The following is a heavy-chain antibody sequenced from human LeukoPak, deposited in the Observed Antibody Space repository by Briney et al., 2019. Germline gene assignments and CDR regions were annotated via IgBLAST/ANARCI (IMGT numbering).Heavy chain of an antibody. J-gene: IGHJ5*01. CDR1: GFTFSNFA. CDR2: LSSRQLHT. V-gene: IGHV3-23*01. D-gene: IGHD4-17*01. Sequence: PGGSLRLSRAASGFTFSNFAMTWVRQAPGKGLEWVSSLSSRQLHTYYSDSVKGRFTISRDNSKNTLYLQMNGLRADDTAIYYCTKDPNGDYVGAFDSWGQGILVTVSS. CDR3: TKDPNGDYVGAFDS.